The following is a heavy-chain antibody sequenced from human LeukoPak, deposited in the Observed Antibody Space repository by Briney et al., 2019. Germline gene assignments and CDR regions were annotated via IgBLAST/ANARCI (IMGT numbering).Heavy chain of an antibody. CDR2: IYASGST. J-gene: IGHJ4*02. CDR3: ARMESHFDY. CDR1: GGSISSGDYY. Sequence: PSQTLSLTCTVSGGSISSGDYYWSWIRQPPGKGLEWIGRIYASGSTNYNPSLKSRVTISVDRSKNQFSLKLSSVTAADTAVYYCARMESHFDYWGQGTLVTVSS. D-gene: IGHD3-3*01. V-gene: IGHV4-30-4*08.